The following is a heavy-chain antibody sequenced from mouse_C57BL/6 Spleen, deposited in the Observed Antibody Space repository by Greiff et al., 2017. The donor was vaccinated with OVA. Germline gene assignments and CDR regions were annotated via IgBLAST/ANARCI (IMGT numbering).Heavy chain of an antibody. J-gene: IGHJ1*03. Sequence: EVKLEESGPGLVKPSQSLSLTCSVTGYSITSGYYWNWIRQFPGNKLEWMGYISYDGSNNYNPSLKNRISITRDTSKNQFFLKLNSVTTEDTATYYCARAGGSSYHWYFDVWGTGTTVTVSS. CDR3: ARAGGSSYHWYFDV. D-gene: IGHD1-1*01. CDR2: ISYDGSN. CDR1: GYSITSGYY. V-gene: IGHV3-6*01.